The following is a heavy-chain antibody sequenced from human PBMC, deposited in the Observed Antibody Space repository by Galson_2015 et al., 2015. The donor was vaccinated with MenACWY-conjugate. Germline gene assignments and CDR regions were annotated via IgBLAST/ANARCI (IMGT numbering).Heavy chain of an antibody. J-gene: IGHJ6*03. V-gene: IGHV3-30*02. CDR2: IRYDGTNK. D-gene: IGHD3-22*01. CDR3: ARDSDSSFYYNYYYYYMDV. CDR1: GFTFSSFG. Sequence: SLRLSCAASGFTFSSFGLHWVRQAPGKGLEWVAFIRYDGTNKYYADSVKGRFTISRDNSKNTLYLQVNSLRAEDTAVFYCARDSDSSFYYNYYYYYMDVWGEGTTVTVSS.